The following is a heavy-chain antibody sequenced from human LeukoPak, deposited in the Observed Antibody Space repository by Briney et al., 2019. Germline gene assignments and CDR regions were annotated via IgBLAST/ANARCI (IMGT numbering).Heavy chain of an antibody. CDR1: GGSISSYY. CDR3: ARPAYCSGGSCYLPRNAFDI. J-gene: IGHJ3*02. Sequence: SETLSLTCTVSGGSISSYYWSWIRQPAGKGLEWIGRIYTSGSTNYNPSLKSRVTMSVDTSKYQFSLKLSSVTAADTAVYYCARPAYCSGGSCYLPRNAFDIWGQGTMVTVSS. D-gene: IGHD2-15*01. V-gene: IGHV4-4*07. CDR2: IYTSGST.